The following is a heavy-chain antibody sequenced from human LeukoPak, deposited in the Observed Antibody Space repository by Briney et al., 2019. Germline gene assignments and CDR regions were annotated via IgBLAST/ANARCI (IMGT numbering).Heavy chain of an antibody. D-gene: IGHD1-1*01. CDR1: GGSISSYY. CDR2: ISYSGST. CDR3: AREGTAGTNLNWFDP. Sequence: SETLSLTCTFSGGSISSYYWSWIRQPPGKGLEWIGYISYSGSTNFNPSLKSRVTISVDTSKNQFSLKLSSVTAADTAVYYCAREGTAGTNLNWFDPWGQGTLVTVSS. J-gene: IGHJ5*02. V-gene: IGHV4-59*01.